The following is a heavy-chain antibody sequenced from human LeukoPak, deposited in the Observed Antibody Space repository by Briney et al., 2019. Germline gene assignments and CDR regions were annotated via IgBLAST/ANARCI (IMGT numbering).Heavy chain of an antibody. V-gene: IGHV1-69*13. Sequence: GASVKVSCKASGYTFTSYDINWVRQATGQGLEWMGGIIPIFGTANYAQKFQGRVTITADESTSTAYMELSSLRSEDTAVYYCASAPIPTYYYDSSGYPNNYYYGMDVWGQGTTVTVSS. CDR2: IIPIFGTA. CDR1: GYTFTSYD. J-gene: IGHJ6*02. CDR3: ASAPIPTYYYDSSGYPNNYYYGMDV. D-gene: IGHD3-22*01.